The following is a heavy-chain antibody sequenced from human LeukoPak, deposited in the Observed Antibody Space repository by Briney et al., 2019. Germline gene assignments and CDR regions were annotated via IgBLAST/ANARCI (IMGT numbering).Heavy chain of an antibody. CDR3: AKDSGAVYYYYGMDV. CDR2: ISWNSGSI. CDR1: GFTFDDYA. V-gene: IGHV3-9*01. Sequence: GGSLRLSCAASGFTFDDYAMHWVRQAPGKGLEWVSGISWNSGSIGYADSVKGRFTISRDNAKNSLYLQMNSLRAEDTALYHCAKDSGAVYYYYGMDVWGQGTTVTVSS. D-gene: IGHD3-10*01. J-gene: IGHJ6*02.